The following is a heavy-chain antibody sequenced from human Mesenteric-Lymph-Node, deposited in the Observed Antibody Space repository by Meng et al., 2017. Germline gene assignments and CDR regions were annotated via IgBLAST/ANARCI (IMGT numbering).Heavy chain of an antibody. Sequence: QVQLQESGPGLVKPSQTLSLTFTVSGGSISSGDYYWSWIRQPPGKGLEWIGCIYYSGSTYYNPSLKSRVTISVDTSKNQFSLRLSSVTAADTAVYYCARDLGVATSIAGFVYWGQGTLVTVSS. CDR2: IYYSGST. D-gene: IGHD5-12*01. CDR3: ARDLGVATSIAGFVY. V-gene: IGHV4-30-4*01. J-gene: IGHJ4*02. CDR1: GGSISSGDYY.